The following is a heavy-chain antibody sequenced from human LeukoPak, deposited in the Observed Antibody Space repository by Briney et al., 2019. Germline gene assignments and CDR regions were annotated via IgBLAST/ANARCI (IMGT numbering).Heavy chain of an antibody. CDR2: ISGSAGST. V-gene: IGHV3-23*01. J-gene: IGHJ4*02. D-gene: IGHD5-12*01. CDR3: TRSSDYDAFDY. CDR1: GFTFSSYA. Sequence: GGSLRLSCAASGFTFSSYAMNWVRQAPGKGLEWVSAISGSAGSTYYTDSVKGRFTVSRDNSRDTLYLQINSLRAEDTAVYFCTRSSDYDAFDYWGQGTLVTVSS.